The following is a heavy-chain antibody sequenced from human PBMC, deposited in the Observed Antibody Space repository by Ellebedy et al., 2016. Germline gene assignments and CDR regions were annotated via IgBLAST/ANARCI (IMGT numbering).Heavy chain of an antibody. J-gene: IGHJ5*02. CDR2: ISGSGGST. CDR3: AKDYVGPPLYWFDP. Sequence: GESLKISXAASGFTFSSYAMSWVRQAPGKGLEWVSAISGSGGSTYYADSVKGRFTISRDNSKNTLYLQMNSLRAEDTAVYYCAKDYVGPPLYWFDPWGQGTLVTVSS. V-gene: IGHV3-23*01. D-gene: IGHD3-10*02. CDR1: GFTFSSYA.